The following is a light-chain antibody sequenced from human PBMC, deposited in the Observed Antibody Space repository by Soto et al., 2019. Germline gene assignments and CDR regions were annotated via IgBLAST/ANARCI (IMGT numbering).Light chain of an antibody. Sequence: EIVLTQSPATLSLSPGERATRSCRASQSVSSSYLAWYQQKPGQAPRLLIYGASSRATGIPDRFSGSGSGTDFTLTISRLEPEDFAVYYCQQYGSSPGTFGQGTKVDIK. CDR1: QSVSSSY. CDR3: QQYGSSPGT. CDR2: GAS. J-gene: IGKJ1*01. V-gene: IGKV3-20*01.